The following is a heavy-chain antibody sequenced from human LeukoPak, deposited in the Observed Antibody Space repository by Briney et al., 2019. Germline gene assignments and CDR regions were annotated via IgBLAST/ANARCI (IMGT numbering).Heavy chain of an antibody. D-gene: IGHD3-9*01. CDR2: IYPGDSDT. V-gene: IGHV5-51*01. CDR1: GYSFTSYW. J-gene: IGHJ3*02. Sequence: GESLKISCKGSGYSFTSYWIGWARQMPGKGLEWMGIIYPGDSDTRYSPSFQGQVTISADKSISTAYLQWSSLKASDTAIYYCARLTYDILTGHSDAFDIWGQGTMVTVSS. CDR3: ARLTYDILTGHSDAFDI.